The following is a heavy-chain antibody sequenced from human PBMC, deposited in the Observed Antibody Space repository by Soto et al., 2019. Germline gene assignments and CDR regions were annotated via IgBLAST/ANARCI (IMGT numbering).Heavy chain of an antibody. CDR2: SSGTGINA. V-gene: IGHV3-23*01. Sequence: EVQLLESGGGLVQPGGSLSLSCAGSGFALSSFAMNWVRQAPGKGLEWVSASSGTGINAYYADSVRGRFTVSRDNSKNTVFFQMNSLRAEDTAVYYCANVLGWGQGTPVTVSS. CDR1: GFALSSFA. J-gene: IGHJ4*02. CDR3: ANVLG. D-gene: IGHD2-8*01.